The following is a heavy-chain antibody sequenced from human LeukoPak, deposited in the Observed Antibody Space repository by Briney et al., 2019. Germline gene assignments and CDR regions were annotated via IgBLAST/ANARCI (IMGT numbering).Heavy chain of an antibody. CDR2: IYYSGST. J-gene: IGHJ4*02. D-gene: IGHD3-22*01. Sequence: PSETLSLTCTVSGGSISSYYWSWIRQPPGKGLEWIGYIYYSGSTNYNPSLKSRVTISVDTSRNQFSLKPSSVTAADTAVYYCARQGEWLLPFDYWGQGTLVTVSS. CDR1: GGSISSYY. CDR3: ARQGEWLLPFDY. V-gene: IGHV4-59*08.